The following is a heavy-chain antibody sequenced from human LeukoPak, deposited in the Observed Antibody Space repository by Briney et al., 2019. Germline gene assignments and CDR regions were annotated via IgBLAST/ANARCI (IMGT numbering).Heavy chain of an antibody. CDR1: GGSISNYY. D-gene: IGHD6-19*01. Sequence: SETLSLTCTVSGGSISNYYWSWIRQPPGKGLEWVGYIYYSGSTNYNPSLKSRVTMSVDTSKNQFSLKLSSVTAADTAVYYCASVRGYSSGWYASGFDPWGQGTLVTVSS. CDR2: IYYSGST. J-gene: IGHJ5*02. CDR3: ASVRGYSSGWYASGFDP. V-gene: IGHV4-59*12.